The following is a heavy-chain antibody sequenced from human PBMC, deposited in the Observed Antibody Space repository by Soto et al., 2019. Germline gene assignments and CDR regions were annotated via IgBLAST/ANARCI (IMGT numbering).Heavy chain of an antibody. CDR3: ARGLATLPVFSFDF. CDR2: VYWNGDK. Sequence: FGPTVVNLTQTLTLTYTFPVVPHSTGRGELAWIGYTPGKGLEWLALVYWNGDKHYSPSLKSRLTITKDTSKNQAFLKMTNMDPADTATYYCARGLATLPVFSFDFWGQGTVVTVSS. V-gene: IGHV2-5*01. D-gene: IGHD1-1*01. CDR1: VVPHSTGRGE. J-gene: IGHJ3*01.